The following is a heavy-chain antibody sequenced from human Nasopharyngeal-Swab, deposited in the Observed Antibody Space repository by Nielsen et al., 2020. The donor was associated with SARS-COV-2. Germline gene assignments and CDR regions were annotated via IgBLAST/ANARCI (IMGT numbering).Heavy chain of an antibody. CDR2: INPSGGST. Sequence: ASVKVSCKASGYTFTSHYMHWVRQAPGQGLEWMGIINPSGGSTSYAQKFQGRVTMTRDTSTSTVYMELSSLRSEDTAVYYCARDQYAHITMVRGGLYYFDYWGQGTLVTVSS. D-gene: IGHD3-10*01. V-gene: IGHV1-46*01. CDR3: ARDQYAHITMVRGGLYYFDY. J-gene: IGHJ4*02. CDR1: GYTFTSHY.